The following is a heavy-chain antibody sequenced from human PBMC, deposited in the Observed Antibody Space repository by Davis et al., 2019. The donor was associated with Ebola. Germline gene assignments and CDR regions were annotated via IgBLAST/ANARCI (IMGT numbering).Heavy chain of an antibody. CDR3: ARDFVAWIAVAGTGYYYGMDV. V-gene: IGHV3-48*04. Sequence: GESLKISCAASGFTFDDYTMHWVRQVPGKGLEWVSYISSSGSTIYYADSVKGRFTISRDNAKNSLYLQMNSLRAEDTAVYYCARDFVAWIAVAGTGYYYGMDVWGKGTTVTVSS. CDR2: ISSSGSTI. CDR1: GFTFDDYT. D-gene: IGHD6-19*01. J-gene: IGHJ6*04.